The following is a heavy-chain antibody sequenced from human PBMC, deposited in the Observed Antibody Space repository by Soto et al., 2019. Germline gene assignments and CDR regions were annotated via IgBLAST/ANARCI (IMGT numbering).Heavy chain of an antibody. V-gene: IGHV3-9*01. J-gene: IGHJ4*01. CDR3: AKDMLGIAAAGTDLGY. CDR2: ISWNSGSI. D-gene: IGHD6-13*01. CDR1: GFTFDDYA. Sequence: GGSLRLSCAASGFTFDDYAMHWVRQAPGKGLEWVSGISWNSGSIGYADSVKGRFTISRDNAKNSLYLQLNRLRAEDTALYYCAKDMLGIAAAGTDLGYRGQGTLVNVFS.